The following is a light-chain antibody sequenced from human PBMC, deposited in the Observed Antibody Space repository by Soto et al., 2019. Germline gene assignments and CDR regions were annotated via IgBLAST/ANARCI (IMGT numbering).Light chain of an antibody. J-gene: IGKJ1*01. CDR3: MQALQTPRT. Sequence: EIVMTQSPLSLPVTPGEPASISCRSSQSLLHSNGYNYLDWFLQKPGQSPQLLIYLGSNRASGVPDRFSGSGSGTDFTLKISRVEPEDVGVYYCMQALQTPRTFGKGTKADIK. CDR1: QSLLHSNGYNY. V-gene: IGKV2-28*01. CDR2: LGS.